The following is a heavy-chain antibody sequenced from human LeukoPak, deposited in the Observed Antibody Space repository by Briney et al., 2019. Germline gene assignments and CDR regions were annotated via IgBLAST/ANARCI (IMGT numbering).Heavy chain of an antibody. V-gene: IGHV3-23*01. Sequence: GGSLRLSCAASGFTFSSYPMIWVRQAPGKGLVWVSAISYSEGSTYYADSVKGRFTISRDKSKNTLYLQMNSLRAEDTVVYYFVLPTIHNYSYLDVWGKGTTVTVSS. J-gene: IGHJ6*03. D-gene: IGHD1-14*01. CDR3: VLPTIHNYSYLDV. CDR2: ISYSEGST. CDR1: GFTFSSYP.